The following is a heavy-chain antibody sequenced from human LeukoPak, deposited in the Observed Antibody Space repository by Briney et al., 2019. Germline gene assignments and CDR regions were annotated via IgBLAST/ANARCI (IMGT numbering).Heavy chain of an antibody. Sequence: PSETLSLTCTVSGGSISCFYWSWIRPPAGKGLEWIGRIYTSGSTNYNPSLKSRVTMSVDTSKNQFSLKLSSVTAADTAVYYCARESQLWAAIDYWGQGTLVTVSS. J-gene: IGHJ4*02. CDR2: IYTSGST. D-gene: IGHD5-18*01. CDR3: ARESQLWAAIDY. CDR1: GGSISCFY. V-gene: IGHV4-4*07.